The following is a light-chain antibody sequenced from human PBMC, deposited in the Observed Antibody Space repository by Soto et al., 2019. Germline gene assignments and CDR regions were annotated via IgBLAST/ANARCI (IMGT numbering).Light chain of an antibody. CDR3: QQRSNWPPIT. CDR2: GAS. J-gene: IGKJ5*01. V-gene: IGKV3D-20*02. CDR1: QSVSSSY. Sequence: EIVLTQSPVTLSLSPGERATLSCRAIQSVSSSYLAWYQHKPRQAPRLVIYGASNRATGIPDRFSGSGSATDFTPTISRLEPEDAAVYYCQQRSNWPPITFGQGTRLEIK.